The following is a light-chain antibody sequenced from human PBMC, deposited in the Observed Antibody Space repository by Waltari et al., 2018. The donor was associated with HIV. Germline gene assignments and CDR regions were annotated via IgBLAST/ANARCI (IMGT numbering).Light chain of an antibody. V-gene: IGLV3-21*02. CDR2: DDS. J-gene: IGLJ2*01. CDR3: QVWDSSSDHVL. Sequence: SYVLTQPTSVSVAPGQTARITCGGNNIGRKSGHWYQQEPGQAPVLGLYDDSDRPSGIPERFSGANSGNTATLTISRVEAADEADYHCQVWDSSSDHVLFGGGTKVTVL. CDR1: NIGRKS.